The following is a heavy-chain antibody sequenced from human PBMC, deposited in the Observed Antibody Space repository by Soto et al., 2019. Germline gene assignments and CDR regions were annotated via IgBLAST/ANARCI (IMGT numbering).Heavy chain of an antibody. Sequence: ASVKVSCXVSGYTLTELSILWVRQAPGKGLEWMGGFDPEDGETIYAQKFQGRVTMTEDTSTDTAYMELSSLRSEDTAVYYCATTPGIAVAGIAHYYYGMDVWGQGTTVTVSS. D-gene: IGHD6-13*01. CDR1: GYTLTELS. J-gene: IGHJ6*02. CDR2: FDPEDGET. V-gene: IGHV1-24*01. CDR3: ATTPGIAVAGIAHYYYGMDV.